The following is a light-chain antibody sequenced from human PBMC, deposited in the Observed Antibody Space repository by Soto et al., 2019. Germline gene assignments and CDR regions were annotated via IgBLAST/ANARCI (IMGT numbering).Light chain of an antibody. V-gene: IGKV1-39*01. CDR1: QSISSY. Sequence: DIQMTESTSSLSASVGDRVTITCRASQSISSYLNWYQQKPGKAPKLLIYAASSLQSVVPSRLSGSASGTDFARPISSLQPEDFVPYLCQQSYSSPWTFAQGTKVEIK. CDR2: AAS. J-gene: IGKJ1*01. CDR3: QQSYSSPWT.